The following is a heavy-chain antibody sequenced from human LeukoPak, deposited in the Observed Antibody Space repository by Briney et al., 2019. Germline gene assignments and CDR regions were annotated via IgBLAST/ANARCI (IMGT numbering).Heavy chain of an antibody. CDR2: IYYSGST. Sequence: SETLSLTCTVSGGSVSSGSYYWSWIRQPPGKGLEWIGYIYYSGSTNYNPSLKSRVTISVGTSKNQFSLKLSSVTAADTAVYYCARGLVTGYDFWSGYYRQLDYWGQGTLVTVSS. J-gene: IGHJ4*02. D-gene: IGHD3-3*01. V-gene: IGHV4-61*01. CDR1: GGSVSSGSYY. CDR3: ARGLVTGYDFWSGYYRQLDY.